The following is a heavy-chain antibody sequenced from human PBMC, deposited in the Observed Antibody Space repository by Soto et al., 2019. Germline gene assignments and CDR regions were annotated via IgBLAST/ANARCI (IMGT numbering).Heavy chain of an antibody. J-gene: IGHJ5*01. CDR1: GGSIRSYC. V-gene: IGHV4-4*08. CDR3: AREIGRLTWFDY. D-gene: IGHD3-16*01. CDR2: IYNSGST. Sequence: SETLSLTCTVSGGSIRSYCWTWIRQPPGKGLEWIGYIYNSGSTNYNPSLKSRVTISIDTSKNQFSLKLSSVTVADTALYYCAREIGRLTWFDYWGQGNLLTVSS.